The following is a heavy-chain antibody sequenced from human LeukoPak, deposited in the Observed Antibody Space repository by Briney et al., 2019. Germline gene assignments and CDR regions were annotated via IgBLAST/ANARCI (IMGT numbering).Heavy chain of an antibody. CDR1: GFTFSSYG. Sequence: GGSLRLSCAASGFTFSSYGMHWVRQAPGKGLEWVAVISYDGSNKYYADSVKGRFTISRDNSKNTLYLQMNSLRAEDTAVYYCAKEGGYSPDYWGQGTLVTVSS. J-gene: IGHJ4*02. CDR3: AKEGGYSPDY. D-gene: IGHD5-12*01. V-gene: IGHV3-30*18. CDR2: ISYDGSNK.